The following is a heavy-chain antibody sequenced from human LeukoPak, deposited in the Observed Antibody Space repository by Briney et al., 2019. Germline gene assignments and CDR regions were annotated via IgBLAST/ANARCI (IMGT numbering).Heavy chain of an antibody. CDR2: ISAYNGNT. J-gene: IGHJ3*02. D-gene: IGHD2-2*01. V-gene: IGHV1-18*04. CDR1: GYTFSSYG. Sequence: ASVKVSCKASGYTFSSYGISWGRQAPGHGREWMGWISAYNGNTNNAQKLQRRVTMTTDTSTSTAYMELRSLRSDDTAVYYCARDIDIVVVPAAPGAFDIWGQGTMVTVSS. CDR3: ARDIDIVVVPAAPGAFDI.